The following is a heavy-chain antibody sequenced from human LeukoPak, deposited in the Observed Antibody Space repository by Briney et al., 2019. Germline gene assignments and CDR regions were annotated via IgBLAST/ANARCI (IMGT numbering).Heavy chain of an antibody. CDR1: GGSFSGYY. CDR2: INHSGST. J-gene: IGHJ4*02. Sequence: PSETLSLTCAVYGGSFSGYYWSWIRQPPGKGLEWIGEINHSGSTNYNPSLKSRVTISVDTSKNQFSLKLSSVTAADTAVYYCARGRPPPSSRKYDYWGQGTLVTVSS. V-gene: IGHV4-34*01. CDR3: ARGRPPPSSRKYDY.